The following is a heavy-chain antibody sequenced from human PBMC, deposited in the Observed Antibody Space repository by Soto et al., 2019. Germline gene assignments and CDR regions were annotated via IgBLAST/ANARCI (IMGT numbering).Heavy chain of an antibody. CDR1: GYTFTSYD. D-gene: IGHD3-16*02. V-gene: IGHV1-8*01. CDR3: ARGRTIESSPLVFYDYIWGSYRYPNIWFDP. Sequence: ASVKVSCKASGYTFTSYDINWVRQATGQGLEWMGWMNPNSGNTGYAQKFQGRVTMTRNTSISTAYMELGSLRSEDTAVYYCARGRTIESSPLVFYDYIWGSYRYPNIWFDPWGQGTLVTVSS. CDR2: MNPNSGNT. J-gene: IGHJ5*02.